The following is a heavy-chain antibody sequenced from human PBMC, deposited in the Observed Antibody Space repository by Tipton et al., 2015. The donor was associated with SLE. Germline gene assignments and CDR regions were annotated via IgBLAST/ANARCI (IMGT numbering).Heavy chain of an antibody. Sequence: TLSLTCTVSGGSISSHYWSWIRQPPGKGLEWIGYVYYSGITNYNPSLKSRVTISVDTSKNQFSLKLSSVTATDTAVYYCAATGGIVATIGEDWGQGTLVTVSS. D-gene: IGHD5-12*01. CDR3: AATGGIVATIGED. J-gene: IGHJ4*02. CDR2: VYYSGIT. CDR1: GGSISSHY. V-gene: IGHV4-59*08.